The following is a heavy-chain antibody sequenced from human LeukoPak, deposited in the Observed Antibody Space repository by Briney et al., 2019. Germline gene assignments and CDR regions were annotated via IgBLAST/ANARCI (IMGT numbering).Heavy chain of an antibody. J-gene: IGHJ4*02. D-gene: IGHD6-19*01. Sequence: PGGSLRLSCAASGFSVSSNYMSWVRQAPGKGLEWVSYISSGSSTIYYADSVKGRFTISRDNAENSLYLQMNSLRVEDTAVFYCARGAVAGIYHFDFWGQGTLVTVSS. CDR2: ISSGSSTI. V-gene: IGHV3-48*01. CDR3: ARGAVAGIYHFDF. CDR1: GFSVSSNY.